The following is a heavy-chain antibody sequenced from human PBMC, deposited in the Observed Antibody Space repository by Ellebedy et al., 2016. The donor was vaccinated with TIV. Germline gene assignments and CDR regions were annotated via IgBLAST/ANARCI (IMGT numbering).Heavy chain of an antibody. J-gene: IGHJ6*02. CDR3: AREGQYEFWRSDFDYFNGMDV. V-gene: IGHV1-18*01. Sequence: AASVKVSCKASGYTFTGYGISWVRQAPGQGLEWMGWLSAYNGNTNYAQKLQGRVIMTTDTSTSTADIELRSLRSDDTAVYYCAREGQYEFWRSDFDYFNGMDVWGQGTTVTVSS. CDR2: LSAYNGNT. CDR1: GYTFTGYG. D-gene: IGHD3-3*01.